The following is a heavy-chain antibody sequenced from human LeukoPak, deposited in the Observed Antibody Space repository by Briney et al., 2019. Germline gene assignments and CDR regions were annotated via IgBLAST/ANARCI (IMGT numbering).Heavy chain of an antibody. Sequence: GGSLRLSCAASGFTFSSYSMNWVRQAPGKGLEWVSYSSSSSSTIYYADSVKGRFTISRDNAKNSLYLQMNSLRAEDTAVYYCARDSPRLLWFGELGGFDYWGQGTLVTVSS. D-gene: IGHD3-10*01. CDR2: SSSSSSTI. V-gene: IGHV3-48*01. J-gene: IGHJ4*02. CDR3: ARDSPRLLWFGELGGFDY. CDR1: GFTFSSYS.